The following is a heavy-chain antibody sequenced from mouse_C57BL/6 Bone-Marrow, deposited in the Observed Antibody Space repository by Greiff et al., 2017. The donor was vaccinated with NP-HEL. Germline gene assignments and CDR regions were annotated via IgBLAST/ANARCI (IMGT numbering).Heavy chain of an antibody. CDR1: GYTFTDYY. D-gene: IGHD3-2*02. CDR3: ARPLDSSGYVAWFAY. V-gene: IGHV1-76*01. CDR2: IYPGSGNT. J-gene: IGHJ3*01. Sequence: VQLQQSGAELVRPGASVKLSCKASGYTFTDYYINWVKQRPGQGLEWIARIYPGSGNTYYNEKFKGKATLTAEKSSSTAYMQLSSLTSEDSAVYFCARPLDSSGYVAWFAYWGQGTLVTVSA.